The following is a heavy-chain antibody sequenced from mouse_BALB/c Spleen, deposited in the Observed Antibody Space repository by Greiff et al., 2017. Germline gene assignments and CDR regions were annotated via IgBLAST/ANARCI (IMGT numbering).Heavy chain of an antibody. J-gene: IGHJ2*01. CDR3: ARDNRLKYGNYVGD. Sequence: EVMLVESGGGLVKPGGSLKLSCAASGFTFSDYYMYWVRQTPEKRLEWVATISDGGSYTYYPDSVKGRFTISRDNAKNNLYLQMSSLKSEDTAMYYCARDNRLKYGNYVGDWGQGTTLTVAS. D-gene: IGHD2-10*02. CDR2: ISDGGSYT. CDR1: GFTFSDYY. V-gene: IGHV5-4*02.